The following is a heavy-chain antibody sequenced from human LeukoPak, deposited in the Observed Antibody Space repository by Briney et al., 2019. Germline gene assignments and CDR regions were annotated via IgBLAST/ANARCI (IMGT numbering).Heavy chain of an antibody. J-gene: IGHJ4*02. D-gene: IGHD3-22*01. CDR3: ARGHYYDSSGYYSKYYFDY. Sequence: SETLSLTCAVSGGSISSGGYSWSWIRQPPGKGLEWIGYIYHSGSTYYNPSLKSRVTISVDRSKNQFSLKLSSVTAADTAVYYCARGHYYDSSGYYSKYYFDYWGQGTLVTVSS. CDR2: IYHSGST. V-gene: IGHV4-30-2*01. CDR1: GGSISSGGYS.